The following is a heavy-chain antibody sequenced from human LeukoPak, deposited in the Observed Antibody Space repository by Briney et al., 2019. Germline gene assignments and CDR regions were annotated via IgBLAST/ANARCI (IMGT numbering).Heavy chain of an antibody. J-gene: IGHJ3*02. D-gene: IGHD6-13*01. V-gene: IGHV3-20*04. CDR3: ARDLTPIAASDDAFDI. Sequence: PGGSLRLSCAASGFTFDDYGMSWVRQAPGKGLEWVSGINWNGGSTGYADSVKGRFTIPRDNAKNSLYLQMNSLRAEDTALYYCARDLTPIAASDDAFDIWGQGTMVTVSS. CDR2: INWNGGST. CDR1: GFTFDDYG.